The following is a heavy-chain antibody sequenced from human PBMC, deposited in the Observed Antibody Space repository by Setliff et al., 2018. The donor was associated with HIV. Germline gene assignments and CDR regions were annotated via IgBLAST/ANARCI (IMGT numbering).Heavy chain of an antibody. CDR2: INPRNGAT. J-gene: IGHJ4*02. Sequence: ASVKVSRKASGYTFTAYYLHWVRQAPGQGPEWMAWINPRNGATTYAQEFQGRVTVTRDTSISTVYLDLTRLTSDDTAIYYCVRVAVTGRGLAYWGQGTRVTVSS. V-gene: IGHV1-2*02. CDR1: GYTFTAYY. CDR3: VRVAVTGRGLAY. D-gene: IGHD6-19*01.